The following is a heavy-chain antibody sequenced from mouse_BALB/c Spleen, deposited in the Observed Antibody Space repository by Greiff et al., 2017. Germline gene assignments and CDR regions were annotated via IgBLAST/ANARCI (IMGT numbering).Heavy chain of an antibody. CDR3: ARDDGYSHYYAMDY. V-gene: IGHV4-1*02. Sequence: EVKLMESGGGLVQPGGSLKLSCAASGFDFSRYWMSWVRQAPGKGLEWIGEINPDSSTINYTPSLKDKFIISRDNAKNTLYLQMSKVRSEDTALYYCARDDGYSHYYAMDYWGQGTSVTVSS. J-gene: IGHJ4*01. CDR1: GFDFSRYW. D-gene: IGHD2-3*01. CDR2: INPDSSTI.